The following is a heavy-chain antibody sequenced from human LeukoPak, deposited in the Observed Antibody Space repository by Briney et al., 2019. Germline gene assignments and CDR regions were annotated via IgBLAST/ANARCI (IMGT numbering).Heavy chain of an antibody. Sequence: PSETLSLTCTVSGGSISSYYWSWIRQPPGKGLEWIGYIYSSGGTDHNPSLKSRVTMSVDTSTNQLSLKLNSVTAADTAVYYCARAKRWENDAFDIWGQGTLVTVAS. CDR3: ARAKRWENDAFDI. J-gene: IGHJ3*02. CDR2: IYSSGGT. V-gene: IGHV4-59*01. D-gene: IGHD1-26*01. CDR1: GGSISSYY.